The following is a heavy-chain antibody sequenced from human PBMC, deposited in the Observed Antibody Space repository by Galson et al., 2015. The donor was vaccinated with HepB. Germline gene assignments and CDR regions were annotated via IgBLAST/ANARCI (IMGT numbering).Heavy chain of an antibody. CDR1: GFSFSTHA. J-gene: IGHJ6*02. V-gene: IGHV3-33*08. D-gene: IGHD3-10*01. CDR2: IWFDGSNK. CDR3: ARDMSAQSSREYASRYYHYGLDV. Sequence: SLRLSCAASGFSFSTHAMHWVRQAPGKGLEWVALIWFDGSNKFYADSVKGRFTISRDNSKNTLYLQMNSLRAGDTAVYYCARDMSAQSSREYASRYYHYGLDVWGQGTTVTVSS.